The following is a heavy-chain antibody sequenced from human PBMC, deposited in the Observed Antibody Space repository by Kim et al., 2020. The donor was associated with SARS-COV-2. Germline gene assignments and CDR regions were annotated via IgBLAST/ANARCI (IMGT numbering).Heavy chain of an antibody. Sequence: TYYANTVQGRVTIARDNSKNTLYRQLNSPRAEDTAIYYCAKTSSTFKFPTWGQGTLVTVSS. J-gene: IGHJ1*01. D-gene: IGHD2-21*01. V-gene: IGHV3-23*01. CDR2: T. CDR3: AKTSSTFKFPT.